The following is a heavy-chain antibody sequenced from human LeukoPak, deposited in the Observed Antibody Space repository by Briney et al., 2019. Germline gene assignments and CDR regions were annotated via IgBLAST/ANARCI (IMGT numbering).Heavy chain of an antibody. CDR3: ARMGAIAGASANPDH. V-gene: IGHV4-59*01. CDR2: IYYSGTT. D-gene: IGHD6-13*01. J-gene: IGHJ4*02. Sequence: KASETLSLTCTVSGGSISGYFWSWIRQPPGKGLEWIGYIYYSGTTDYSPSLKSRVTMSVDTSKNQFSLNLNSVTAADTAVYYCARMGAIAGASANPDHWGQGTLVTVSS. CDR1: GGSISGYF.